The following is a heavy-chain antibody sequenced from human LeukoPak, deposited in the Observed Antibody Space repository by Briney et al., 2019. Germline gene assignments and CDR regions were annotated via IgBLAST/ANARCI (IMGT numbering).Heavy chain of an antibody. CDR3: ARESYDSSGYYYYYYMDV. CDR2: IYTSRGT. Sequence: SETLSLTCTVSLGSISSYYWSWLRQPAGKGLEWIGRIYTSRGTNYNPSLKSRVTMSVDTSKNQFSLTLSSVTAADTAVYYCARESYDSSGYYYYYYMDVWGKGTTVTISS. D-gene: IGHD3-22*01. V-gene: IGHV4-4*07. CDR1: LGSISSYY. J-gene: IGHJ6*03.